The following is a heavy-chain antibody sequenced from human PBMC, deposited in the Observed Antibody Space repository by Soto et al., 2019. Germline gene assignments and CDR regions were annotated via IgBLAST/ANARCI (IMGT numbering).Heavy chain of an antibody. V-gene: IGHV3-21*01. J-gene: IGHJ6*02. Sequence: LRLSCAASGFTFSSYNMNWVRQAPGKGLECVLSISSSSSYIYYADSVKGRFTISRDNAKNSLYLQMNSLRAEDTAVYYCARSAGDYYGMDVWGQGTTVTVSS. D-gene: IGHD3-10*01. CDR1: GFTFSSYN. CDR3: ARSAGDYYGMDV. CDR2: ISSSSSYI.